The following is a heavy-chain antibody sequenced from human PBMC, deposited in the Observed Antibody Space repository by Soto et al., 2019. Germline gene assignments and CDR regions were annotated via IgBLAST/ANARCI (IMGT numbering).Heavy chain of an antibody. D-gene: IGHD2-2*01. CDR3: ARVRIVVVPAAHEPKYYYYGMDV. J-gene: IGHJ6*02. CDR2: ISAYNGNT. Sequence: QVQLVQSGAEVKKPGASVKVSCKASGYTFTSYGISWVRQAPGQGLEWMGWISAYNGNTNYAQKLQGRVTMTTDTSTSTAYMELRSLRSDDTAVYYCARVRIVVVPAAHEPKYYYYGMDVWGQGTTVTVSS. V-gene: IGHV1-18*01. CDR1: GYTFTSYG.